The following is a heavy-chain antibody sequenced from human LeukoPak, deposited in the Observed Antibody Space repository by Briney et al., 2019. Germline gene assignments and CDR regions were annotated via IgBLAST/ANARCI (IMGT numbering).Heavy chain of an antibody. CDR3: ARDAMSRTADY. V-gene: IGHV3-7*01. CDR1: GFTFSSYW. J-gene: IGHJ4*02. D-gene: IGHD2-2*01. Sequence: PGGSLRLSCAASGFTFSSYWMSWVRQAPGKGLEWVGNIKQDGSETYFVDSVKGRFTTSRDNAKNSLYLQMNSLRAEDTAVYYCARDAMSRTADYWGQGTLVTVSS. CDR2: IKQDGSET.